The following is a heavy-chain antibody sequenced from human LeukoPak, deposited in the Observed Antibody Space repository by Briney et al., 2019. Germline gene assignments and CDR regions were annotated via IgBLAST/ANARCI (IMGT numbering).Heavy chain of an antibody. CDR2: IYSSGST. CDR1: GGSISSYY. V-gene: IGHV4-4*09. D-gene: IGHD6-13*01. CDR3: ARAYSKVGFDP. Sequence: PETLSLTCTLPGGSISSYYWSWVRPPPGRGLGWSRYIYSSGSTNYNPAIRSLVTISVDTSKNQFSLKLSSVTAEDTAVYYCARAYSKVGFDPGGQGHLVIV. J-gene: IGHJ5*02.